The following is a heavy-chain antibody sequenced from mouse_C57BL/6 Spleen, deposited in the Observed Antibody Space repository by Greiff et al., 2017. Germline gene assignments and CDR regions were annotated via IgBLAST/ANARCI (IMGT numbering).Heavy chain of an antibody. D-gene: IGHD4-1*01. V-gene: IGHV3-6*01. J-gene: IGHJ1*03. Sequence: DVKLQESGPGLVKPSQSLSLTCSVTGYSITSGYYWNWIRQFPGNKLEWMGYISYDGSNNYNPSLKNRISITRDTSKNQFFLKLNSVTTEDTATYYCAREGLGYWYFDVWGTGTTVTVSS. CDR3: AREGLGYWYFDV. CDR2: ISYDGSN. CDR1: GYSITSGYY.